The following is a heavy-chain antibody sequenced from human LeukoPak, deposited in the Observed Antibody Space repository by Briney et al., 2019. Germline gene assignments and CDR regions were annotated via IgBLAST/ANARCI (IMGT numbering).Heavy chain of an antibody. CDR1: GDSMNGLS. CDR2: IYDTGNT. CDR3: ARGRLQLWSFPLPYNHYAIDV. D-gene: IGHD5-18*01. Sequence: SETLSLTCTVSGDSMNGLSWSWIRQSPGKGLEWIAYIYDTGNTNTSPSLKSRVTISVDTSKKQYSLNVRSVTDADTAVYFCARGRLQLWSFPLPYNHYAIDVWGQGTTVTVSS. V-gene: IGHV4-59*11. J-gene: IGHJ6*02.